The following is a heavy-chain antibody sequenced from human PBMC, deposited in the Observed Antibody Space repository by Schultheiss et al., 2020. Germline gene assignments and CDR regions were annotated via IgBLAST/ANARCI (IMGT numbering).Heavy chain of an antibody. CDR2: IGGSGFST. CDR1: GFTFSSYA. V-gene: IGHV3-23*01. Sequence: GGSLRLSCAASGFTFSSYAMHWVRQAPGKGLEWVSAIGGSGFSTSYADSVKGRFTISRDNSKNTLYLQMNSLRAEDTAVYYCAKDNDFWSGYAGEFDYWGQGTLVTVSS. CDR3: AKDNDFWSGYAGEFDY. J-gene: IGHJ4*02. D-gene: IGHD3-3*01.